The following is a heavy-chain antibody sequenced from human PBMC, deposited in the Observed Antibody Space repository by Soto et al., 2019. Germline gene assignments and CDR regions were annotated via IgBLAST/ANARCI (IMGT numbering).Heavy chain of an antibody. CDR3: ATNSPPYTRDY. V-gene: IGHV1-69*05. Sequence: HVQLVQAGAEVKKPGSSVKVSCKASGGTFSSYAISWVRQAPGQGLEWMGGIIPIFGTANYAQKFQGRVTLTSDESTSTAYMELSSLRSEDRAVYSCATNSPPYTRDYWGQGTLVTVSS. J-gene: IGHJ4*02. D-gene: IGHD2-2*02. CDR1: GGTFSSYA. CDR2: IIPIFGTA.